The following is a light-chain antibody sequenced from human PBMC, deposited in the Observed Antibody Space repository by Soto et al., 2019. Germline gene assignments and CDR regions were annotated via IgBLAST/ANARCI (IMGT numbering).Light chain of an antibody. V-gene: IGLV2-14*01. CDR1: SSDVGGYNH. Sequence: QSALTQPASVSGSPGQSITISCTGTSSDVGGYNHVSWYQHSPGKAPKLILFAVSDRPSGVSHRFSGSKSGNTASLTISGLQAEDEADYYCCSYTSLGTVVFGGGTKVTVL. CDR3: CSYTSLGTVV. CDR2: AVS. J-gene: IGLJ2*01.